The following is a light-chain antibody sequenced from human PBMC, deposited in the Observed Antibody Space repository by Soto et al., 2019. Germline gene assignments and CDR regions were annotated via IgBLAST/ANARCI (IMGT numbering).Light chain of an antibody. CDR2: DVN. V-gene: IGLV2-8*01. CDR1: PSDVGGSNS. Sequence: QSVLTQPPSASGSPGQSVTICCTGTPSDVGGSNSVSWYQQHPGKAPNLMIYDVNKRPSGVPDRFSGSKSGNTASLTVSGLQAADEAYYFCSSYAPSDVVFGGGTKLTVL. J-gene: IGLJ2*01. CDR3: SSYAPSDVV.